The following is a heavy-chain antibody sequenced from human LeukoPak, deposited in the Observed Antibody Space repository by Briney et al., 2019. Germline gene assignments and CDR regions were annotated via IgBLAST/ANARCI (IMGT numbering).Heavy chain of an antibody. CDR3: ARAASGDTAMAQLDNYYYYGMDV. CDR2: INHSGST. J-gene: IGHJ6*02. Sequence: SETLSLTCAVYGGSFSGYYWSWIRQPPGKGLEWIGEINHSGSTNYNPSLKSRVTISVDTSKNQFSLKLSSVTAADTAVYYCARAASGDTAMAQLDNYYYYGMDVWGQGTTVTVSS. D-gene: IGHD5-18*01. CDR1: GGSFSGYY. V-gene: IGHV4-34*01.